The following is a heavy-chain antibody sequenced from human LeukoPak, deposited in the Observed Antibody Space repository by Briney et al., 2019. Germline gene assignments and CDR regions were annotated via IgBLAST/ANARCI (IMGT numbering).Heavy chain of an antibody. CDR2: MNPNSGNT. CDR3: ARGRKVRGVMQTRYYYYYMDV. Sequence: ASVKVSCKASGYTFTSYDINWVRQATGQGLEWMGWMNPNSGNTGYAQKFQGRVTMTRNISISTAYMELSSLRSEDTAVYYCARGRKVRGVMQTRYYYYYMDVWGKGTTVTVSS. D-gene: IGHD3-10*01. J-gene: IGHJ6*03. V-gene: IGHV1-8*01. CDR1: GYTFTSYD.